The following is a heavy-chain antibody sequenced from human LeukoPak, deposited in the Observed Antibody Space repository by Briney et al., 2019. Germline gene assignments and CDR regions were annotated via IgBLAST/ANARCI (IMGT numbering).Heavy chain of an antibody. CDR3: ARRAGAYSHPYDY. CDR2: INQDGTEK. V-gene: IGHV3-7*03. Sequence: PGESLRLSCAASGFTFTTYWLGWVRQPPGKGLEWVANINQDGTEKYYVDSVKGRFTISRDNAKNSLFLHMNSLRVEDTAVYYCARRAGAYSHPYDYWGQGTLVTVSS. J-gene: IGHJ4*02. CDR1: GFTFTTYW. D-gene: IGHD4/OR15-4a*01.